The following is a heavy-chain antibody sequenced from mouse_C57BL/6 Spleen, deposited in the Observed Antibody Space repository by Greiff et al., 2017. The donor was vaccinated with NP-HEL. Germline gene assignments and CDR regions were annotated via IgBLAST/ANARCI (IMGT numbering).Heavy chain of an antibody. CDR3: ARAQPYFDY. Sequence: DVQLQESGPGLVKPSQSLSLTCSVTGYSITSGYYWNWIRQFPGNKLEWMGYISYDGSNNYNPSLKNRISITRDTSKNQFFLKLNSVTTEDTATYYCARAQPYFDYWGQGTTLTVSS. CDR2: ISYDGSN. V-gene: IGHV3-6*01. J-gene: IGHJ2*01. D-gene: IGHD3-2*02. CDR1: GYSITSGYY.